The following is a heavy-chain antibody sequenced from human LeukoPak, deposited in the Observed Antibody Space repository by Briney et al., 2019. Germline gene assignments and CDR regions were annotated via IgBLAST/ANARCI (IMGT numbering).Heavy chain of an antibody. V-gene: IGHV4-39*01. CDR3: ARHAYYDFWSGPTHVAFDI. D-gene: IGHD3-3*01. CDR2: IYYSGST. Sequence: SETLSLTCTVSGGSISSSSYYWGWIRQPRGKGLEWIVSIYYSGSTYYNPSLKSRVTISVDTSKNQFSLKLSSVTAADTAVYYCARHAYYDFWSGPTHVAFDIWGQGTMVTVSS. CDR1: GGSISSSSYY. J-gene: IGHJ3*02.